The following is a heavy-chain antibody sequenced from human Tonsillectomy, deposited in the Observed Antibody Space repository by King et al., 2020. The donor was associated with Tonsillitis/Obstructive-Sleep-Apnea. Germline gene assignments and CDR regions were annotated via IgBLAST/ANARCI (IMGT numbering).Heavy chain of an antibody. CDR1: GFTFSSYE. V-gene: IGHV3-48*03. Sequence: VQLVESGGGLVQPGGSPRLSCAASGFTFSSYEMNWVRQAPGKGLEWVSYISSSGSTIYYADSVKGRFTISRDNAKNSLYLQMNSLRAEDTAVYYCAQSIAARPYYWGQGTLVTVSS. CDR2: ISSSGSTI. CDR3: AQSIAARPYY. D-gene: IGHD6-6*01. J-gene: IGHJ4*02.